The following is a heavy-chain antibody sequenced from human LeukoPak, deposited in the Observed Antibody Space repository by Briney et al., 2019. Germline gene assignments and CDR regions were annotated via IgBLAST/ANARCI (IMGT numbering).Heavy chain of an antibody. D-gene: IGHD3-9*01. CDR3: ARHVWLQPFDY. J-gene: IGHJ4*02. V-gene: IGHV4-59*08. Sequence: SETLSLTCSVSGGSMNSYYWSWIRQSPGKGLEWIGYIHYSGSTNYNPSLKSRVTISVDTSKNQFSLKLSSVTAADTAAYYCARHVWLQPFDYWGQGTLVTVSS. CDR2: IHYSGST. CDR1: GGSMNSYY.